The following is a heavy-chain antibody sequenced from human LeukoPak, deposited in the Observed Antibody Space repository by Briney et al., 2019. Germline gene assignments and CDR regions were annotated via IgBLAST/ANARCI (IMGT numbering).Heavy chain of an antibody. CDR1: GYIFTNFA. J-gene: IGHJ4*02. CDR2: INPNSGGT. Sequence: ASVKVSCKASGYIFTNFAISWVRQAPGQGLEWMGWINPNSGGTNYAQKFQGRVTMTRDTSISTAYMELSSLRSEDTAVYYCAREFPGDSTLDYWGQGTLVTVSS. V-gene: IGHV1-2*02. D-gene: IGHD2-21*02. CDR3: AREFPGDSTLDY.